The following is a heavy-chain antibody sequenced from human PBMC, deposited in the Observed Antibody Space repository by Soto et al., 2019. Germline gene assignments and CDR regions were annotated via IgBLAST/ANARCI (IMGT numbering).Heavy chain of an antibody. D-gene: IGHD3-22*01. CDR2: IIPIFGTA. CDR1: GGTFSSYA. V-gene: IGHV1-69*13. Sequence: GASVKVSCKASGGTFSSYAISWVRQAPGQGLEWMGGIIPIFGTADYAQKFQGRVTITAGDSTSTAYMELSSLRSEDTAVYYCAVTMTNYYYYGMDVWGQGTTVTVSS. J-gene: IGHJ6*02. CDR3: AVTMTNYYYYGMDV.